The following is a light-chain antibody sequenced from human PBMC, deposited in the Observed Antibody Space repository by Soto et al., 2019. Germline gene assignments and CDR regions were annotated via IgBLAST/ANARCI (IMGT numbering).Light chain of an antibody. Sequence: EIVLTKYPRTLSPSPGERATLSCRASLSVSSYLPWYQQKPGQAPSLLMYGASNRATGIPDRFSGSGSGTVFTLTISRLEPEDFAVYHCQQYGTSLWTFGQGTKVDIK. CDR3: QQYGTSLWT. V-gene: IGKV3-20*01. CDR1: LSVSSY. J-gene: IGKJ1*01. CDR2: GAS.